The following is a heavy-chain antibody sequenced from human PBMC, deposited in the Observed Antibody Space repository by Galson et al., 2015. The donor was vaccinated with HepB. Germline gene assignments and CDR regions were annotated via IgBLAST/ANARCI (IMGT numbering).Heavy chain of an antibody. CDR1: GFTFSDYS. CDR2: ISSGSSYI. CDR3: ARCGETVVGPADF. D-gene: IGHD4-23*01. Sequence: SLRLSCAASGFTFSDYSMNWVRQGPGKGLEWASSISSGSSYIYYVDSVKGRFTISRDNAKNSLYLQINSLRDEDTAVYYCARCGETVVGPADFWGQGTLVTVSS. V-gene: IGHV3-21*01. J-gene: IGHJ4*02.